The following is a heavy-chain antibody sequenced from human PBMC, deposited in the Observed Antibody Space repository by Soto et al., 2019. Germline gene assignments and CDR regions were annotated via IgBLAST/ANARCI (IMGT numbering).Heavy chain of an antibody. J-gene: IGHJ6*02. CDR3: ARAASIAASDYYYYGMDV. CDR2: IDPSDSYT. V-gene: IGHV5-10-1*01. Sequence: LGESLKISCKGSGYSFTSYWISWVRQMPGKGLEWMGRIDPSDSYTNYSPSLQGHVTISADKSISTAYLQWSSLKASDTAMYYCARAASIAASDYYYYGMDVWGQGTTVTVSS. D-gene: IGHD6-6*01. CDR1: GYSFTSYW.